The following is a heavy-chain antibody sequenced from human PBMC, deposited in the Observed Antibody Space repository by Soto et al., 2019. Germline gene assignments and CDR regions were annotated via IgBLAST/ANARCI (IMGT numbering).Heavy chain of an antibody. CDR3: TTTDPKYCSGGSCQRAEYFQH. V-gene: IGHV3-15*01. CDR1: GFTRSNAW. D-gene: IGHD2-15*01. Sequence: PGGALRLSCAASGFTRSNAWMSGGRQAPGKGLEWVGRIKSKTDGGTTDYAAPVKGRFTISRDDSKNTLYLQMNSLKTEDTAVYYCTTTDPKYCSGGSCQRAEYFQHWGQGTLVTGS. J-gene: IGHJ1*01. CDR2: IKSKTDGGTT.